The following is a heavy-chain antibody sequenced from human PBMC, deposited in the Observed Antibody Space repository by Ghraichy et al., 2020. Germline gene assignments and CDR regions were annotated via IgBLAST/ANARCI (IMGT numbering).Heavy chain of an antibody. CDR1: GGSISSYY. CDR2: IYYSGST. Sequence: SETLSLTCTVSGGSISSYYWSWIRQPPGKGLEWIGYIYYSGSTNYNPSLKSRVTISVDTSKNQFSLKLSSVTAADTAVYYCARDRGSTSLGWFDPWGQGTLVTVSS. D-gene: IGHD2-2*01. J-gene: IGHJ5*02. CDR3: ARDRGSTSLGWFDP. V-gene: IGHV4-59*01.